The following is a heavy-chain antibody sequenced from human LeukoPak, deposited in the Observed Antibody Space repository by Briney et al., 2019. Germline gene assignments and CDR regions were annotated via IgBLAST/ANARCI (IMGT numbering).Heavy chain of an antibody. V-gene: IGHV4-59*01. CDR3: ARGYCSGGSCYSSAFDY. J-gene: IGHJ4*02. Sequence: SETLSLTCTVSGGSISSYYWSWIRQPPGKGLEWIGYIYYSGCTNYNPSLTSRVTISVDTSKNQFSLKLSSVTAADTAVYYCARGYCSGGSCYSSAFDYWGQGTVVTVST. CDR2: IYYSGCT. D-gene: IGHD2-15*01. CDR1: GGSISSYY.